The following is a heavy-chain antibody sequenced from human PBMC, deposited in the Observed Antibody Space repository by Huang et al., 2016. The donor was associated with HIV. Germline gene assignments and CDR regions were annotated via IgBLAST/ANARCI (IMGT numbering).Heavy chain of an antibody. V-gene: IGHV3-11*04. CDR1: GFTLSDNY. CDR3: ARGQTAYYDSSGHMDV. D-gene: IGHD3-22*01. CDR2: ISGSVYSI. Sequence: QVQLVASGGGLVKPGGSLRLSCVASGFTLSDNYWNWIHQAPGKGRGWGSYISGSVYSIDYADSVKGLFTISRDNAKNSLYLQMNSLRGEDTGIYFCARGQTAYYDSSGHMDVWGKGTTVSVSS. J-gene: IGHJ6*03.